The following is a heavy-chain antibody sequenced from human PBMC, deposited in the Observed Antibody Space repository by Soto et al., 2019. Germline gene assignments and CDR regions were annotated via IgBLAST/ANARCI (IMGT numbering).Heavy chain of an antibody. D-gene: IGHD5-12*01. V-gene: IGHV1-69*01. J-gene: IGHJ4*02. CDR1: GVTFSRQD. CDR2: IIPIFGTP. CDR3: ATNEGRDGYSFDY. Sequence: QVQLVQSGAEVKKPGASVKVSCKASGVTFSRQDMRWVRQAPGQGLEWMGGIIPIFGTPQYAEKFQDRVTITADESTSTAYMDLSSLTSEDTAVNYCATNEGRDGYSFDYWGQGTLVTVSS.